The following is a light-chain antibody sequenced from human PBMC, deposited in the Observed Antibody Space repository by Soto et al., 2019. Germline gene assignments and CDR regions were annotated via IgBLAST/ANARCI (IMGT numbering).Light chain of an antibody. Sequence: EIVLTQSPGTLSLSPGERATLSCRASQSVSSSQLAWYQQKPGQAPRLLIYDASSRATGLPDRFSGSGSGTDFPLTISRLEPEDFAVYHWQQYGSSPLTFGQGTKVEIK. J-gene: IGKJ1*01. CDR2: DAS. V-gene: IGKV3-20*01. CDR1: QSVSSSQ. CDR3: QQYGSSPLT.